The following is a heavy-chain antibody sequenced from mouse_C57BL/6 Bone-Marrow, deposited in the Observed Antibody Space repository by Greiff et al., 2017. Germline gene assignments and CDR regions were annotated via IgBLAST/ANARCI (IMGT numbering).Heavy chain of an antibody. CDR3: GRANWDFDY. J-gene: IGHJ2*01. V-gene: IGHV2-2*01. D-gene: IGHD4-1*01. Sequence: QVQLQQSGPGLVQPSQSLSITCTVSGFSLTGYGVHWVRQSPGKGLEWLGVIWSGGSTDYNAAFISRLSISKDNSKSQVFFKMNSQQADDTAIYYCGRANWDFDYWGKGTTLTVSS. CDR2: IWSGGST. CDR1: GFSLTGYG.